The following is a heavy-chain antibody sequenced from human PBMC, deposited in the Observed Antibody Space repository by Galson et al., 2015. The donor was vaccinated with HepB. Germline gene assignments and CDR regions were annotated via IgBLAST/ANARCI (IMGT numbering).Heavy chain of an antibody. Sequence: SLRLSCAASGFTFSRYAMSWVRQAPGKGLEWVSGISGNGGSTYYADSVKGRFTISRDNSKNTLYLQMNSLRAADTAVYYCAKTPAHYYYHYAMDVWGQGTAVTVSS. J-gene: IGHJ6*02. CDR3: AKTPAHYYYHYAMDV. D-gene: IGHD2-2*01. V-gene: IGHV3-23*01. CDR2: ISGNGGST. CDR1: GFTFSRYA.